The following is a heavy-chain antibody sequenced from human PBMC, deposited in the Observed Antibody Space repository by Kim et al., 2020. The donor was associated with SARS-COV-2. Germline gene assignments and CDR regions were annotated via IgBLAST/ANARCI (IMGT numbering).Heavy chain of an antibody. CDR3: ASGLYDSSGYYPAEYFQH. V-gene: IGHV4-34*01. CDR1: GGSFSGYY. J-gene: IGHJ1*01. Sequence: SETLSLTCAVYGGSFSGYYWSWIRQPPGKGLEWIGEINHSGSTNYNPSLKSRVTISVDTSKNQFSLKLSSVTAADTAVYYCASGLYDSSGYYPAEYFQHWGQGTLVTVSS. D-gene: IGHD3-22*01. CDR2: INHSGST.